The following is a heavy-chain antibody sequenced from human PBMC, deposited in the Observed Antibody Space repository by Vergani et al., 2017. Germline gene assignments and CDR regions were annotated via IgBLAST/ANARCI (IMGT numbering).Heavy chain of an antibody. J-gene: IGHJ5*02. Sequence: QVQLQESGPGLVKPSQTLSLTCTVSGGSISSGGYYWSWIRQHPGKGLEWIGYIYYSGSTYYNPSLKSRVTISVDKSKNQFSLKLSSVTAADTAVYYCARDCTTAGKWFGEGFDPWGQGTLVTVSS. CDR2: IYYSGST. CDR1: GGSISSGGYY. V-gene: IGHV4-31*03. D-gene: IGHD3-10*01. CDR3: ARDCTTAGKWFGEGFDP.